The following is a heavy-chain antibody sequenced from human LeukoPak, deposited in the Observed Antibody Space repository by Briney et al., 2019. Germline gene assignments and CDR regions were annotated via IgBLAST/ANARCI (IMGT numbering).Heavy chain of an antibody. D-gene: IGHD4-23*01. J-gene: IGHJ5*02. CDR1: GYISTSYY. Sequence: ASVKVSCKASGYISTSYYMHWVRQAPGQGLEWMGIINPGGGSTSYAQEFQDRVTMTRDTSTSTVYMELSSLRSDDTAVYYCAKDLRWDHPGFDPWGQGTLVIVSS. CDR3: AKDLRWDHPGFDP. CDR2: INPGGGST. V-gene: IGHV1-46*01.